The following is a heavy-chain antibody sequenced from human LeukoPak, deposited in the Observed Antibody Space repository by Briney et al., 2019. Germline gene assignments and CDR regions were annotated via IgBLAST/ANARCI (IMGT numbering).Heavy chain of an antibody. Sequence: GGSLRLSCEASGFIFSNYGMHWVRQAPGKGLEWLALIWYDGQTKFYADSVKGRFTISRDNSGNTLFLHMTSLRVEDTAVYYCAREWGRIAVAGGPGYWGQGALVIVSS. CDR2: IWYDGQTK. V-gene: IGHV3-33*01. D-gene: IGHD6-19*01. CDR3: AREWGRIAVAGGPGY. CDR1: GFIFSNYG. J-gene: IGHJ4*02.